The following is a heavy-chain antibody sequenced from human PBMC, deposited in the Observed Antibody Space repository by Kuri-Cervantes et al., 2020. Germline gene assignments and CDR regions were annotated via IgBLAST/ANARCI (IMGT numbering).Heavy chain of an antibody. J-gene: IGHJ5*02. Sequence: GGSLRLSCAASGFTFSSYAMHWVRQAPGKGLEWVAVISYDGSNKYYADSVKGRFTISRDNSKNTLYLQMNSLRAEDTAVYYCAKDFGASFEGWFDPWGQGPLVTVSS. CDR3: AKDFGASFEGWFDP. CDR2: ISYDGSNK. V-gene: IGHV3-30-3*01. D-gene: IGHD1-26*01. CDR1: GFTFSSYA.